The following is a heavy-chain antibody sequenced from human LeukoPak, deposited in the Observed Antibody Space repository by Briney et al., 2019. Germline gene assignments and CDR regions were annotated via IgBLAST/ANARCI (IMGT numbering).Heavy chain of an antibody. Sequence: GGPLRLSCAASGFTFSDHYLSWIRQAPGKGLEWVASISSSSSSIYYADSVKGRFTISRDNAKNSLYLQMNSLRAEDTAVYYCARVTGLQLVQGLDYWGQGTLVTVSS. J-gene: IGHJ4*02. V-gene: IGHV3-11*04. CDR3: ARVTGLQLVQGLDY. CDR1: GFTFSDHY. CDR2: ISSSSSSI. D-gene: IGHD6-13*01.